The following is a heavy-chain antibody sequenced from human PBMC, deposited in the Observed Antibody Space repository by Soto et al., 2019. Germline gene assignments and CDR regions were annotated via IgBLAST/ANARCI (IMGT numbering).Heavy chain of an antibody. CDR3: AKRSEWGYYLFDY. Sequence: GVSPRLSRAASGCTFSRFAISWVRQAPGKGREWVASVNGSGESTYYADSVKGRLSISRDNSKNTLYLQMTSLRAEDTAVYYCAKRSEWGYYLFDYWGQGTPVTVSS. CDR2: VNGSGEST. D-gene: IGHD3-3*01. V-gene: IGHV3-23*01. CDR1: GCTFSRFA. J-gene: IGHJ4*02.